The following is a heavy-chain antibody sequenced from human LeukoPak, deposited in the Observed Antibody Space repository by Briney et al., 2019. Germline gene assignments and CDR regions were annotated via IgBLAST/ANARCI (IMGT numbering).Heavy chain of an antibody. J-gene: IGHJ4*02. Sequence: PGRSLRLSCAASGLSFSDYGMHWVRQAPGKGLEWVAFIRYDGSNKYYADSVKGRFTISRDNSKNTLYLQMNSLRAEDTAVYYCAKDLPQMGYWGQGTLVTVSS. D-gene: IGHD5-24*01. CDR3: AKDLPQMGY. CDR2: IRYDGSNK. V-gene: IGHV3-30*02. CDR1: GLSFSDYG.